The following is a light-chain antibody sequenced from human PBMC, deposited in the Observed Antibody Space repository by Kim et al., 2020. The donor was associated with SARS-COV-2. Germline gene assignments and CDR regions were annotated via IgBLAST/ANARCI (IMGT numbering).Light chain of an antibody. V-gene: IGKV1-5*01. CDR2: DAS. CDR1: QSISSW. J-gene: IGKJ1*01. Sequence: DIQMTQSPSTLSASVGDRVTITCRASQSISSWLAWYQQKPGKAPKLLIYDASNLESGVPSRFSGSGSGTEFTLTISSLQPDDFATYYCQQHKTFGQGTKVDIK. CDR3: QQHKT.